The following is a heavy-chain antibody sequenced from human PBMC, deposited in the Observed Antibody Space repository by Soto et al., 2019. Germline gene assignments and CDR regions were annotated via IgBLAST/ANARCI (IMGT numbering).Heavy chain of an antibody. CDR2: IGSGGDT. J-gene: IGHJ6*02. CDR1: GFTLSSYD. CDR3: TRKTPPTGMEV. D-gene: IGHD3-9*01. Sequence: EVQLVESGGGLVQPGGSLRLSCAASGFTLSSYDIHWVRQATGEGLAWVSGIGSGGDTHYADSVKGRFIISREDGKNSLYLQMNNMRGGDTAVYYCTRKTPPTGMEVWGQGSTGTVSS. V-gene: IGHV3-13*01.